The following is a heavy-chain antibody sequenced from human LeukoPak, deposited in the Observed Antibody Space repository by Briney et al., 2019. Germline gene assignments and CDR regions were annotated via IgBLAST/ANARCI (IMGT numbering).Heavy chain of an antibody. CDR3: ARDPSLYSSGWLFDY. CDR2: INSDGSST. Sequence: GGSLRLSCAASGFTFSSYWMHWVRQAPGKGLVWISRINSDGSSTMYADSVKGRFTISRDNAKNTLYLQMNSLRAEDTAVYYCARDPSLYSSGWLFDYWGQGTLVTVSS. V-gene: IGHV3-74*03. CDR1: GFTFSSYW. D-gene: IGHD6-19*01. J-gene: IGHJ4*02.